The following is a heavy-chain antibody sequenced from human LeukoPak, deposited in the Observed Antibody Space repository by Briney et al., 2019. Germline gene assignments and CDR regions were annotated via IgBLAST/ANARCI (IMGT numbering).Heavy chain of an antibody. CDR3: AREWGRGGSYNYFYYYMDV. CDR2: IRQDGSEK. V-gene: IGHV3-7*01. D-gene: IGHD1-26*01. Sequence: GGSLRLSCTASGFTFSSFWMTWVRQAPGRGLESVANIRQDGSEKYYVDSLKGRFTISRDNAKNSLYLQMNSLKAEDTAVYYCAREWGRGGSYNYFYYYMDVWGQGTTVTVSS. J-gene: IGHJ6*03. CDR1: GFTFSSFW.